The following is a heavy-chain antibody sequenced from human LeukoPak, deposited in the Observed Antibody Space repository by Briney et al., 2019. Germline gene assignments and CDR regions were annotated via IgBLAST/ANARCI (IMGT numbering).Heavy chain of an antibody. Sequence: GGSLRLSCAASGFTFSSYWMSWVRQAPGKGLEWVANIKQDGSEKYYVDSVKGRFTISRDNAKNSLYLQMNSLRAEDTAVYYCARVGFLEWLLMDYWGQGTLVTVSS. CDR2: IKQDGSEK. D-gene: IGHD3-3*01. J-gene: IGHJ4*02. CDR3: ARVGFLEWLLMDY. CDR1: GFTFSSYW. V-gene: IGHV3-7*01.